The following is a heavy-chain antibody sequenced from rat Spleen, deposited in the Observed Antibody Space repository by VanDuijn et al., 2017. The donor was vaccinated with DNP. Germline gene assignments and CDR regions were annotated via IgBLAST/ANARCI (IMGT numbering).Heavy chain of an antibody. CDR2: ISYNGGTP. J-gene: IGHJ4*01. Sequence: EVQLVESGGGLVQPGRTLKLSCAASGIIFSKYGMAWVRQAPAQGLEWVATISYNGGTPYYRDSVKGRFTISRDNAQSTLYLQMDSLRSEDTATYYCARHRTIMPYYYAMDAWGQGASVTVSS. V-gene: IGHV5-29*01. CDR3: ARHRTIMPYYYAMDA. D-gene: IGHD1-12*01. CDR1: GIIFSKYG.